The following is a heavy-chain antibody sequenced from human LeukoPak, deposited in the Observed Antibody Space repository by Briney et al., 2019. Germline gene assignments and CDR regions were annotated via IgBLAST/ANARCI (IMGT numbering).Heavy chain of an antibody. D-gene: IGHD1-7*01. J-gene: IGHJ4*02. CDR3: AKDREGTIADYFDY. Sequence: GGSLRLSCAASGFTFSSYAMSWVRQAPGKGLEWVSSISGSGGSTYYADSVMGRFTISGDNSKNTLYLQMNSLRGEDTAVYYCAKDREGTIADYFDYWGQGTLVTVSS. CDR2: ISGSGGST. CDR1: GFTFSSYA. V-gene: IGHV3-23*01.